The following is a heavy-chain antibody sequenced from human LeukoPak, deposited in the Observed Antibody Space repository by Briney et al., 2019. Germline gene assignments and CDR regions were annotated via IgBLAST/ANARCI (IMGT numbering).Heavy chain of an antibody. CDR2: IIPIFGTA. D-gene: IGHD1-1*01. J-gene: IGHJ3*02. CDR3: ARSTTLPPDGAFDI. V-gene: IGHV1-69*13. Sequence: ASVKVSCKASGGTFSSYAISWVRQAPGQGLEWMGGIIPIFGTANYAQKFQGRVTITADESTSTAYMELSSLRSEDTAVYYCARSTTLPPDGAFDIWGQGTMVTVSS. CDR1: GGTFSSYA.